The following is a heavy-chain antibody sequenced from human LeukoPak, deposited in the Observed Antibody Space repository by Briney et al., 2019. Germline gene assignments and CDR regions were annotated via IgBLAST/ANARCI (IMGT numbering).Heavy chain of an antibody. J-gene: IGHJ3*02. V-gene: IGHV3-30-3*01. Sequence: GGSLRLSCAASGFTFSSYAMHWVRRAPGKGREWGAVISCDGSNKYYADSVKGRFTISRDNSKNTLYLQMNSLRAEDTAVYYCARSIVVVTADDAFDICGQGTMVTVSS. CDR1: GFTFSSYA. CDR2: ISCDGSNK. CDR3: ARSIVVVTADDAFDI. D-gene: IGHD2-21*02.